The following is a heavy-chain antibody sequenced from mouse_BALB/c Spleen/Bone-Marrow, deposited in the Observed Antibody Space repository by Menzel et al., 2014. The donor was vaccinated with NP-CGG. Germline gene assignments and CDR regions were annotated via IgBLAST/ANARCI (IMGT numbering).Heavy chain of an antibody. J-gene: IGHJ2*01. CDR2: ISNGGGST. CDR1: GFTFSSYT. D-gene: IGHD2-1*01. CDR3: ARQIYFPYFDY. V-gene: IGHV5-12-2*01. Sequence: EVMLVESGGGLVQPGGSLKLSCAASGFTFSSYTMSWVRQTPGKRLEWAAYISNGGGSTYYPDTVKGRFTISRDNAKNTLYLQMSSLKSEDTAMYYCARQIYFPYFDYWGQGTTLTVSS.